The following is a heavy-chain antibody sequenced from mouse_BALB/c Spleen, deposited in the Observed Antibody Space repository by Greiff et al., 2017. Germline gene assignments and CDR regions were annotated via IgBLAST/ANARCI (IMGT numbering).Heavy chain of an antibody. J-gene: IGHJ3*01. CDR1: GFNIKDYY. Sequence: VQLQQSGAELVRSGASVKLSCTASGFNIKDYYMHWVKQRPEQGLEWIGWIDPENGDTEYAPKFQGKATMTADTSSNTAYLQLSSLTSEDTAVYSCYVNYYVSSYTAYWGQGTLVTVSA. CDR2: IDPENGDT. V-gene: IGHV14-4*02. D-gene: IGHD1-1*01. CDR3: YVNYYVSSYTAY.